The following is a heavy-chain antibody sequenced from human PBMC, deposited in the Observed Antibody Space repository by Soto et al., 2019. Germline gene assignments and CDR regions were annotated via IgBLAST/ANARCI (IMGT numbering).Heavy chain of an antibody. CDR2: INHSGST. CDR3: ARGRRSSSWSGRGLYFDY. Sequence: QVQLQQWGAGLLKPSETLSLTCAVYGGSFSGYYWSWIRQPPGKGLEWIGEINHSGSTNYNPSLKSRVTISVDTSKNQCSLKLSSGTAADTAVYYCARGRRSSSWSGRGLYFDYWGQGTLVTVSS. J-gene: IGHJ4*02. D-gene: IGHD6-13*01. V-gene: IGHV4-34*01. CDR1: GGSFSGYY.